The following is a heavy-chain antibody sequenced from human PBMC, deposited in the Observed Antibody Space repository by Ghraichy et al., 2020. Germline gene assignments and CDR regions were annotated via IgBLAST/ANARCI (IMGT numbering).Heavy chain of an antibody. V-gene: IGHV3-23*01. CDR1: GDTFSNHA. J-gene: IGHJ4*02. CDR2: ITGIGDST. Sequence: GGSLRLSCAASGDTFSNHAMSWVRQAPGRGLEWVSAITGIGDSTNYADSVKGRFSISRDNSKNTVFLQMNSLRAEDTAVYYCARRIGARGGHFDYWGQGTLVTVSS. CDR3: ARRIGARGGHFDY. D-gene: IGHD2-15*01.